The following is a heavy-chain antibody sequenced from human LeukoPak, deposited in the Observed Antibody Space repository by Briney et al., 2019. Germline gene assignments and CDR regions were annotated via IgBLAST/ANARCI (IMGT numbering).Heavy chain of an antibody. Sequence: SGGSLRLPCEGSGFTFSNYWMGWVRQPPGKGLEWIGEIYHSGSTNYNPSLKSRVTISVDKSKKQFSLKLSSVAAADTAVYYCVTNSIGYCSGGNCYQVSDSWGQGSLVTVSS. CDR2: IYHSGST. J-gene: IGHJ4*02. CDR1: GFTFSNYW. CDR3: VTNSIGYCSGGNCYQVSDS. V-gene: IGHV4-4*02. D-gene: IGHD2-15*01.